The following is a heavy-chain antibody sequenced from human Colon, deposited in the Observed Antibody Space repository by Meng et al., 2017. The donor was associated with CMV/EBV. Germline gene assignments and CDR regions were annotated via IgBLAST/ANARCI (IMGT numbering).Heavy chain of an antibody. V-gene: IGHV3-9*01. CDR1: GFSFDDYA. D-gene: IGHD2-15*01. J-gene: IGHJ3*01. CDR2: VSWNGESR. CDR3: AKDVVSGGGGDAFDV. Sequence: SLKISCTASGFSFDDYAMHWVRQAPGKGLEWVSGVSWNGESRGYADSVKGRFTMSRDNAKNSLYLLMDGLRAEDTALYYCAKDVVSGGGGDAFDVWGQGTMVTVSS.